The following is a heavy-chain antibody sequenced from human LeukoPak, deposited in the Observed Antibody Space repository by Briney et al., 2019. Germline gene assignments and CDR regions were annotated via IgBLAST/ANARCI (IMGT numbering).Heavy chain of an antibody. CDR3: ARSSYYDILTGYYWYFDL. CDR1: GGSISSYY. CDR2: IYYSGST. D-gene: IGHD3-9*01. Sequence: SETLSLTCTVSGGSISSYYWSWIRQPPGKGLEWVGYIYYSGSTNYNPSLKSRVTISVDTSKNQFSLKLSSVTAADTAVHYCARSSYYDILTGYYWYFDLWGRGTLVTVSS. J-gene: IGHJ2*01. V-gene: IGHV4-59*08.